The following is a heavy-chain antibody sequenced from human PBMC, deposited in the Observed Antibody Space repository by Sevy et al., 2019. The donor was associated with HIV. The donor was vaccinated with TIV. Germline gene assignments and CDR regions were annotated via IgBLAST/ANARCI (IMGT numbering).Heavy chain of an antibody. CDR3: ARVVDFWSGYLDY. Sequence: SETLSLTCTVSGDSISSSTYHWGWIRQSPGKGLEWIGNIYYSGNTNYNPSLTSRATISVDTSKNQFSLNLTSVTAADTAVYYCARVVDFWSGYLDYWGQGTLVTVSS. J-gene: IGHJ4*01. CDR1: GDSISSSTYH. D-gene: IGHD3-3*01. V-gene: IGHV4-39*01. CDR2: IYYSGNT.